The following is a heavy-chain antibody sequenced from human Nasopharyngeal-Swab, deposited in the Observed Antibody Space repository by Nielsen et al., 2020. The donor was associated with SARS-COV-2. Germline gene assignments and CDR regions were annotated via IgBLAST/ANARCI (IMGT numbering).Heavy chain of an antibody. CDR2: ISSSGSTI. D-gene: IGHD4-17*01. Sequence: GASLKISSAASGFTFSSYEMNWVRNAPGKGLEWVSYISSSGSTIYYAHSVKGRFTISRDNAKKSLYLQMNSLRAEDTAVYYCARGSDDYGDSALPFDYWGQGTLVTVSS. CDR1: GFTFSSYE. CDR3: ARGSDDYGDSALPFDY. V-gene: IGHV3-48*03. J-gene: IGHJ4*02.